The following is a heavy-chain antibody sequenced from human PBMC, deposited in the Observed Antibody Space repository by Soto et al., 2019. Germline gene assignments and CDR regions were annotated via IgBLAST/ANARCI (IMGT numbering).Heavy chain of an antibody. D-gene: IGHD2-21*01. CDR1: GGGNLRDYR. V-gene: IGHV1-69*01. CDR3: ARGGDAYNFGAVY. Sequence: QVQLVQSGAEVKEPGSSVKVSCKASGGGNLRDYRTTWVRRAPGQGLEWMGGIIPKLGSANYAQNFQGRVTVTADESTKTVYMELRSLRSDDTAVYYCARGGDAYNFGAVYWGQGTPVTVST. CDR2: IIPKLGSA. J-gene: IGHJ4*02.